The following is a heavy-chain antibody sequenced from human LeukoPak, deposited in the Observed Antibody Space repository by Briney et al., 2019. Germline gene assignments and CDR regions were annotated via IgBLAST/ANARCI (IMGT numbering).Heavy chain of an antibody. CDR2: IIPILGIA. J-gene: IGHJ6*02. V-gene: IGHV1-69*04. CDR1: GGTFSSYA. Sequence: SVKVSCKASGGTFSSYAISWVRQAPGQGLEWMGRIIPILGIANYAKKFQGRVTITADKSTSTAYMELSSLRSEDTAVYYCARAYYYDSSGYRDYYYYGMDVWGQGTTVTVSS. CDR3: ARAYYYDSSGYRDYYYYGMDV. D-gene: IGHD3-22*01.